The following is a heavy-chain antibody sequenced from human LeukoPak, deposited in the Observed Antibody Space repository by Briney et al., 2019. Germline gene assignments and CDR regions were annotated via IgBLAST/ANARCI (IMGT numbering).Heavy chain of an antibody. CDR1: GYTLTELT. V-gene: IGHV1-24*01. Sequence: GAPVKVSCKVSGYTLTELTMHWVRQAPGKGLEWMGGFNPEDAETIYAQKFQGRLTMTEDTSTDTAYMELSSLRSEDTAVYYCATDVTGTAAFDSWGQGTLVTVSS. CDR3: ATDVTGTAAFDS. J-gene: IGHJ4*02. CDR2: FNPEDAET. D-gene: IGHD1-14*01.